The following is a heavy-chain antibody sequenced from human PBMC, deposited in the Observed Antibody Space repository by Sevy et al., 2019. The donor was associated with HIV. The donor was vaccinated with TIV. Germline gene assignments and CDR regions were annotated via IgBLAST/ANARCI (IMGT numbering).Heavy chain of an antibody. CDR3: ARSDGYARPLDY. CDR2: SSGSGTTV. CDR1: GFTFSDYV. Sequence: GGSLRLSCAASGFTFSDYVISWIRQAPGKGLEWISYSSGSGTTVFYADSVKGQFTISRDNAKNSVYLQMNSLRAEDTAVYYCARSDGYARPLDYWGQGTLVTVSS. V-gene: IGHV3-11*01. J-gene: IGHJ4*02. D-gene: IGHD5-12*01.